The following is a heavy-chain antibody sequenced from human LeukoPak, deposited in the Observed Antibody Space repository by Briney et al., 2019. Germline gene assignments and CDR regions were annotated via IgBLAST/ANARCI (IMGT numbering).Heavy chain of an antibody. D-gene: IGHD6-6*01. Sequence: TSETPSLTCTVSGYSISSGFYWGWIRQPPGKGLEWIGSIYYSGSTYYNPSLKSRVTISVDTSKNQFSLKLSSVTAADTAVYYCARDSGLVPLDYWGQGTLVTVSS. CDR3: ARDSGLVPLDY. J-gene: IGHJ4*02. CDR1: GYSISSGFY. CDR2: IYYSGST. V-gene: IGHV4-38-2*02.